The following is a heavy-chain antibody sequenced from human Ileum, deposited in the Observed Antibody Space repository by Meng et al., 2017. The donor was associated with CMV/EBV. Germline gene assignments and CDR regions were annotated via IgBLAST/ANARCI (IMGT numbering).Heavy chain of an antibody. CDR2: IGRSGTDI. CDR1: QFIFSTYD. V-gene: IGHV3-21*02. Sequence: GQLVGSGGGLVKPWGSLRLSCAVSQFIFSTYDMNWVRQAPGKGLEWVASIGRSGTDIAYADSVEGRFTISRDIPKNALYLQMNSLRAEDTAVYYCATDPNWGTLWGQGALVTVSS. J-gene: IGHJ4*02. D-gene: IGHD7-27*01. CDR3: ATDPNWGTL.